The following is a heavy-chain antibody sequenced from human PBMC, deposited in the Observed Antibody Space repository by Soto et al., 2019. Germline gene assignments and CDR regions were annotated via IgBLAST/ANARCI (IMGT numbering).Heavy chain of an antibody. CDR1: GGSFDGYY. CDR3: ARGVDSWSGYLF. CDR2: IHHSGST. V-gene: IGHV4-34*01. J-gene: IGHJ4*02. Sequence: PSETLSLTCALYGGSFDGYYWSWIRQSPGKGLEWIGEIHHSGSTKYNPSLKSRGSLSVDTSTKQFSLKMNSMTAADRGVYYCARGVDSWSGYLFWGQGTPVTVSS. D-gene: IGHD3-3*01.